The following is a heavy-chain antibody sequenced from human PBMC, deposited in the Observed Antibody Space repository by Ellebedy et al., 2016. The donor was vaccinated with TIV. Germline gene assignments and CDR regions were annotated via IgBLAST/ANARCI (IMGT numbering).Heavy chain of an antibody. CDR3: ARDSGCGSPYWYFDL. CDR1: GFTFSSYS. V-gene: IGHV3-48*04. J-gene: IGHJ2*01. Sequence: GGSLRLSCAASGFTFSSYSMNWVRQAPGEGLEWVSYIDSSSSNIYYADSVKGRFTISRDNAKNSLYLQMNSLRAEDTALYYCARDSGCGSPYWYFDLWGRGTLVTVSS. CDR2: IDSSSSNI. D-gene: IGHD3-10*01.